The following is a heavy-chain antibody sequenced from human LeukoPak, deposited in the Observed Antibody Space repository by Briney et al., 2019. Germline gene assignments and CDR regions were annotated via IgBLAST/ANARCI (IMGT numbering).Heavy chain of an antibody. CDR2: ISAYNGNT. CDR1: GYTFTSYG. J-gene: IGHJ4*02. V-gene: IGHV1-18*01. D-gene: IGHD5-18*01. CDR3: ARDGGKKDTAMVHPNDY. Sequence: ASVKVSCKASGYTFTSYGISWVRQAPGQGLEWMGWISAYNGNTNYAQKLQGRVTMTTDTSTSTAYMELRSLRSDDTAVYYCARDGGKKDTAMVHPNDYWGQGTLVTVSS.